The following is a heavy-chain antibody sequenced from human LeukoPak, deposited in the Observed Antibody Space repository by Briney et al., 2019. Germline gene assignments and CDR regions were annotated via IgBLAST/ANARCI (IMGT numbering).Heavy chain of an antibody. CDR3: AREWQYAPDY. CDR2: ISSRSDTI. Sequence: QPGGSLRLSCAASGFNFNIYHMNWVRKAPGKGLEWLSSISSRSDTIYYADSVRGRFTLSRDNAENSLYLQMRSLTDEDTAVYYCAREWQYAPDYWGQGTLVTVSS. CDR1: GFNFNIYH. J-gene: IGHJ4*02. V-gene: IGHV3-48*02. D-gene: IGHD2-2*01.